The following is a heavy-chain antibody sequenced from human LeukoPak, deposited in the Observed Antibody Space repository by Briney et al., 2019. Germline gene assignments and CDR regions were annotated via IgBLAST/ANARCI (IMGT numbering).Heavy chain of an antibody. V-gene: IGHV3-48*03. CDR3: AGNVVVVAATRGYYYGMDV. CDR2: ISSSGSTI. D-gene: IGHD2-15*01. J-gene: IGHJ6*02. CDR1: GFTFSSYE. Sequence: QPGGSLRLSCAASGFTFSSYEMNWVRQAPGKGLEWVSYISSSGSTIYYADFVKGRFTISRDNAKNSLYLQMNSLRAEDTAVYYCAGNVVVVAATRGYYYGMDVWGQGTTVTVSS.